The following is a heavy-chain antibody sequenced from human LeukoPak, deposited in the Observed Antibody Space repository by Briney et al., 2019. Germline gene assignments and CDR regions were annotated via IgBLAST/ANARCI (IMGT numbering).Heavy chain of an antibody. CDR2: ISYDGSNK. Sequence: GGSLRLSCAASGFTFSSYGMHWVRQAPGKGLEWVAVISYDGSNKYYADSVKGRFTISRGNSKNTLYLQMNSLRAEDTAVYYCAKDHSFTPDYYYYGMDVWGQGTTVTVSS. V-gene: IGHV3-30*18. CDR3: AKDHSFTPDYYYYGMDV. J-gene: IGHJ6*02. CDR1: GFTFSSYG. D-gene: IGHD3-16*01.